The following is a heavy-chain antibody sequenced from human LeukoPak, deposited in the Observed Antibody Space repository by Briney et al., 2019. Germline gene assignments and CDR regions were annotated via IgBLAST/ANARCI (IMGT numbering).Heavy chain of an antibody. Sequence: GGSLRLSCAASGFTFSSYGRHWVRQAPGKGLEWVAVIWYDGSNKYYADSVKGRFTISRDNAKNSLYLQMNSLRAEDTAVYYCAREEMGGTTRSGALTWGQGTLVTVSS. CDR3: AREEMGGTTRSGALT. D-gene: IGHD1-14*01. V-gene: IGHV3-33*01. CDR2: IWYDGSNK. J-gene: IGHJ5*02. CDR1: GFTFSSYG.